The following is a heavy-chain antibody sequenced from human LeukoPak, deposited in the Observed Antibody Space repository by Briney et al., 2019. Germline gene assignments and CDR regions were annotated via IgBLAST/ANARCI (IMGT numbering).Heavy chain of an antibody. CDR3: ASDIAVAGTDDY. CDR2: ISSSSSCI. CDR1: GFTFSSYS. J-gene: IGHJ4*02. V-gene: IGHV3-21*01. D-gene: IGHD6-19*01. Sequence: GGSLRLSCAASGFTFSSYSMNWVRQAPGKGLEWVSSISSSSSCIYYADSVKGRFTISRDNAKNSLYLQMNSLRAEDTAVYYCASDIAVAGTDDYWGQGTLVAVSS.